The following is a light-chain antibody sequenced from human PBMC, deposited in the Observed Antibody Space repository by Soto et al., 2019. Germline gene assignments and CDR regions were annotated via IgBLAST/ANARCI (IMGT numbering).Light chain of an antibody. Sequence: DIQMTQSPSSLSASVGDRVTITCQASQDISNYLNWYQQKPGKAPKVVIYDASNLETGVPSRFSGSGSGTDFTFTISSLQTEDIATYYCQQYDNLLTFGGGTKVEI. CDR3: QQYDNLLT. V-gene: IGKV1-33*01. CDR2: DAS. J-gene: IGKJ4*01. CDR1: QDISNY.